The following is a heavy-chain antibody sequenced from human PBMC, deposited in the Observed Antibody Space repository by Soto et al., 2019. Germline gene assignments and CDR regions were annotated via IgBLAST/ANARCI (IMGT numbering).Heavy chain of an antibody. V-gene: IGHV1-46*01. CDR3: AREGLTYYDILTGHGAFDI. D-gene: IGHD3-9*01. CDR2: INPSGGST. CDR1: GYTFTSYY. J-gene: IGHJ3*02. Sequence: GASVKVSCKASGYTFTSYYMHWVRQAPGQGLEWMGIINPSGGSTSYAQKFQGRVTMTRDTSTNTVYMELSSLRSEDTAVYYCAREGLTYYDILTGHGAFDIWGQGTMVTVSS.